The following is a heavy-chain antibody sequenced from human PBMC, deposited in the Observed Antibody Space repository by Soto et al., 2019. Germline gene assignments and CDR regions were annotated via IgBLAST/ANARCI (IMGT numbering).Heavy chain of an antibody. CDR1: GLTVSHNY. V-gene: IGHV3-53*01. Sequence: GGSLRLSCVASGLTVSHNYMAWVRQAPEMGLEWVSILYTEGTTYYADSVKGRFTISRDSSKNTLFLQMDSLRAEDTAVYYCVRPRPSGENYGMDVLGQGTTVTVS. D-gene: IGHD3-16*01. CDR3: VRPRPSGENYGMDV. CDR2: LYTEGTT. J-gene: IGHJ6*02.